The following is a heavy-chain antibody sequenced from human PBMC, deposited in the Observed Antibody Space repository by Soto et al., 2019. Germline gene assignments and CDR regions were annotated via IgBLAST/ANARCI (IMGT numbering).Heavy chain of an antibody. CDR2: IYYSGST. CDR3: ASLGASYSYYYYGMDV. J-gene: IGHJ6*02. V-gene: IGHV4-39*01. Sequence: SETLSLTCTVSGGSISSSSYYWGWIRQPPGKGLEWIGSIYYSGSTYYNPSLKSRVTISVDTSKNQFSLKLSSVTAADTAVYYCASLGASYSYYYYGMDVWGQGTTVT. CDR1: GGSISSSSYY. D-gene: IGHD3-16*01.